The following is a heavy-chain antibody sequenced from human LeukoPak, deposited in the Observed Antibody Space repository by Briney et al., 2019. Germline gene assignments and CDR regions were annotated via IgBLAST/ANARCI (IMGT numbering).Heavy chain of an antibody. CDR2: IHHSGNIFESGST. V-gene: IGHV4-28*01. J-gene: IGHJ1*01. D-gene: IGHD3-22*01. CDR3: ARNGSSGFFND. CDR1: GYSITNAYY. Sequence: SETLSLTCTVSGYSITNAYYWGWIRQSPGKGLEWIGSIHHSGNIFESGSTHYNPSLKSRVTVSADPSKNHSLRLRSVTAADTAVYFCARNGSSGFFNDWGQGTLVIVSS.